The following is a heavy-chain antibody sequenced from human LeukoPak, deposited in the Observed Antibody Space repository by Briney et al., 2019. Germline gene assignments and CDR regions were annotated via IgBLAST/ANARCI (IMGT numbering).Heavy chain of an antibody. CDR2: ISGSGGST. J-gene: IGHJ4*02. Sequence: GGSLRLPCAASGFTFSSYAMSWVRQAPGKGLEWVSAISGSGGSTYYADSVKGRFTIARDNSKNTLYLQMNSLRAEDTAVYYCAKAGSGSYYGMESHFDYWGQGTLVTVSS. V-gene: IGHV3-23*01. CDR1: GFTFSSYA. D-gene: IGHD1-26*01. CDR3: AKAGSGSYYGMESHFDY.